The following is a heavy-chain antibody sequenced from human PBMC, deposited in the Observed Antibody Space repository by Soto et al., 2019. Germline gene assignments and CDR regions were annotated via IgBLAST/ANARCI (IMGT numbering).Heavy chain of an antibody. Sequence: SSETLSLTCSVSGDSISTVDYFWAWIRQPPGQALEYIGYIYKSTTTYYNPSFESRVAISLDTSKSQFSLTVTSVTAADTAVYFCARGRYCLTGRCFPNWFDSWGQGTLVTVSS. CDR3: ARGRYCLTGRCFPNWFDS. J-gene: IGHJ5*01. CDR2: IYKSTTT. D-gene: IGHD2-15*01. V-gene: IGHV4-30-4*01. CDR1: GDSISTVDYF.